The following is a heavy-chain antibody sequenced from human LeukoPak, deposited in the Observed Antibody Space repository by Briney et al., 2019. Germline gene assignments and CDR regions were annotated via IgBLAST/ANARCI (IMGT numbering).Heavy chain of an antibody. Sequence: ASETQSLTCTVSGGSISSCYWSWIRQPPGKGLEWIGYIYYSGSTNYNPSLKSRVTISVDTSKNQFSLKLSSVTAADTAVYYCARHPRIVGATFYYYGMDVWGQGTTVTVSS. D-gene: IGHD1-26*01. CDR3: ARHPRIVGATFYYYGMDV. J-gene: IGHJ6*02. CDR2: IYYSGST. V-gene: IGHV4-59*08. CDR1: GGSISSCY.